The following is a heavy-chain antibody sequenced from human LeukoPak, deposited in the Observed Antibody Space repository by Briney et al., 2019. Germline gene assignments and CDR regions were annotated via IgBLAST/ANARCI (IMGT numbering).Heavy chain of an antibody. V-gene: IGHV5-51*01. D-gene: IGHD3-3*01. J-gene: IGHJ4*02. CDR2: IYPGDSDT. Sequence: GESLKISCKASGYSFTTYWIGCVRQMPGKGLEWMGIIYPGDSDTRYSPSFQGQVTISADRSISTAFLQWSSLKASDTAIYYCARRLTFGASYYFDFWGQGTLVTVSS. CDR1: GYSFTTYW. CDR3: ARRLTFGASYYFDF.